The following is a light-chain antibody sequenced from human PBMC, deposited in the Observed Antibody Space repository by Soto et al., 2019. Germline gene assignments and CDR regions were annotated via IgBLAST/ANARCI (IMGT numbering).Light chain of an antibody. CDR2: GAS. Sequence: EIVLTQSPATLSVSPGERATLSCLASQNVLSNLAWYQQSPGQAPRLLIYGASTRATGLPARFSGSGSGTQFTLTISSLQSEDFAVYYCQQYNNWPITFGQGTRLEIK. J-gene: IGKJ5*01. V-gene: IGKV3-15*01. CDR1: QNVLSN. CDR3: QQYNNWPIT.